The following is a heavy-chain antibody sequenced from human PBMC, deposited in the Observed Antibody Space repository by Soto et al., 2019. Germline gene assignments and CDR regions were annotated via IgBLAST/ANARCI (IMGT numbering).Heavy chain of an antibody. CDR1: GFTFDNYA. Sequence: EVQLLDSGGGLVQPGGSLRLSCAASGFTFDNYAMTWVRQVPGKGLAWVSAISAGGSSAYYADSARGRFIISRDNSKNKLLLQMNTLRAVDPGVDYWARVSSSGWDFDYWGQGTLVTVSS. D-gene: IGHD6-19*01. CDR2: ISAGGSSA. CDR3: ARVSSSGWDFDY. V-gene: IGHV3-23*01. J-gene: IGHJ4*02.